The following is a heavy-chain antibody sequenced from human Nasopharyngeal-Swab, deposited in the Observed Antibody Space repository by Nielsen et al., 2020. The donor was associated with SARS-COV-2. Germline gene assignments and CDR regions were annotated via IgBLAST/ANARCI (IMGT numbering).Heavy chain of an antibody. Sequence: GGSLRLSCAASGFTFDDYAMHWVRQAPGKGLEWVSGISWNSGSIGYADSVKGRFTISRDNAKNSLYLQMNSLRAEDTALYYCAKDNIAVAGLPDYWGQGTLVIVSS. CDR1: GFTFDDYA. CDR2: ISWNSGSI. J-gene: IGHJ4*02. D-gene: IGHD6-19*01. CDR3: AKDNIAVAGLPDY. V-gene: IGHV3-9*01.